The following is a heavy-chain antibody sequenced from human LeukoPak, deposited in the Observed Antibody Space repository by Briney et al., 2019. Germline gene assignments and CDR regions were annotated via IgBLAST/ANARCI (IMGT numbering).Heavy chain of an antibody. CDR3: ERGPIVVVPAVPPDYYYYGMDV. CDR1: GGSFSGYY. D-gene: IGHD2-2*01. CDR2: INHSGST. V-gene: IGHV4-34*01. J-gene: IGHJ6*02. Sequence: PSETLSLTCAVYGGSFSGYYWSWIRQPPGKGLEWIGEINHSGSTNYNPSLKSRVTISVDTSKNQFSLKLSSVTAADTAVYYCERGPIVVVPAVPPDYYYYGMDVWGQGTTVTVSS.